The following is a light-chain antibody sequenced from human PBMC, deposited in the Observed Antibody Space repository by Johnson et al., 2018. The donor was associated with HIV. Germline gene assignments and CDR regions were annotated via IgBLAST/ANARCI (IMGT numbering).Light chain of an antibody. CDR2: DNN. J-gene: IGLJ1*01. Sequence: QSVLTQPPSVSAAPGQKVTISCSGSSSNIGNNYVSWYQQLPGTAPRIVTYDNNKRPSGIPDRFSGSKSGTSATLGITGLQPGDEADYCCATWDSSLSTYVFGTGTKVTVL. CDR3: ATWDSSLSTYV. V-gene: IGLV1-51*01. CDR1: SSNIGNNY.